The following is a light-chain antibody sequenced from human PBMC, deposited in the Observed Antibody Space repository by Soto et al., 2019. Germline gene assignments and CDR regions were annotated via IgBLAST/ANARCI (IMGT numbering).Light chain of an antibody. V-gene: IGLV2-14*01. CDR1: SSDVGGYNY. CDR3: SSYTSSSTLGVYV. Sequence: QSALTQPASVSGSPGQSITISCTGTSSDVGGYNYVSWYQQHPGKAPKLMIYEVSNRPSGVSNRFSGSKSGNTASLTISGLQAEDDADYYCSSYTSSSTLGVYVFGTGTKLTVL. J-gene: IGLJ1*01. CDR2: EVS.